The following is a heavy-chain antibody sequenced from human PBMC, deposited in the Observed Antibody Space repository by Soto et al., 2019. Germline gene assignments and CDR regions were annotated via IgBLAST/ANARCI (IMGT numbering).Heavy chain of an antibody. J-gene: IGHJ6*02. CDR2: IIPIFGTA. Sequence: SVKVSCKASGGTFSSYAISWVRQAPGQGLEWMGGIIPIFGTANYAQKFQGRVTITADESTSTAYMELSSLRSEDMAVYYCASTGNSPYYYYYGMDVWGQGTTVTVSS. V-gene: IGHV1-69*13. D-gene: IGHD2-8*02. CDR3: ASTGNSPYYYYYGMDV. CDR1: GGTFSSYA.